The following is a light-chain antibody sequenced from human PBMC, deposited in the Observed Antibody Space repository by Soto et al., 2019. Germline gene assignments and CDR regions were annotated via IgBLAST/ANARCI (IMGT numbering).Light chain of an antibody. J-gene: IGKJ1*01. V-gene: IGKV3-20*01. CDR1: QSVSRGY. CDR2: SAS. CDR3: QYYGSSPWT. Sequence: DIVLTQSPDTLSLSPGERAALSCRASQSVSRGYLDWYQQKPGQAPSLLIYSASSSATGIPDRFSGSGSGTDFTLTISRLEPEDFGVYYCQYYGSSPWTFGQGTKVEIK.